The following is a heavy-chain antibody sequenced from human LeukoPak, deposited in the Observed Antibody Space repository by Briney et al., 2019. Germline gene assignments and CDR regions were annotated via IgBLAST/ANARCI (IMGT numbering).Heavy chain of an antibody. CDR2: IYSGGST. V-gene: IGHV3-53*01. CDR1: GIRGNSNY. J-gene: IGHJ4*02. D-gene: IGHD3-10*01. Sequence: GGSLRLSCAASGIRGNSNYMSWVRQAPGKGLEWVSVIYSGGSTSYADSVKGRFTISRDNSKNTMDLQMNSLRAEDTAVYYCARITSTYFDYWGQGTLVTVSS. CDR3: ARITSTYFDY.